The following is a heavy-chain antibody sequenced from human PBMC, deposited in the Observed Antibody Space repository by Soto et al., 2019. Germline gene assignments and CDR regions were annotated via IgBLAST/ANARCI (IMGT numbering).Heavy chain of an antibody. V-gene: IGHV3-7*01. D-gene: IGHD5-18*01. CDR1: GSTFRHYG. Sequence: EVQLVESGGGLVQPGGSLRLPCAASGSTFRHYGMPWVRQAPGRGLEWVANLKKDGSGKYYVDSVKGPLPFSRDNAKNSVYLQMNSLRAEDTGVYYCARGGYSYGYYFDHWGQGILVIVSS. CDR3: ARGGYSYGYYFDH. J-gene: IGHJ4*02. CDR2: LKKDGSGK.